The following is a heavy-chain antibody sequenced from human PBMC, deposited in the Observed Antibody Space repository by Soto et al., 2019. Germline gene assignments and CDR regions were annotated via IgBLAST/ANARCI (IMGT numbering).Heavy chain of an antibody. V-gene: IGHV3-33*01. D-gene: IGHD6-6*01. CDR3: ARDEKAARPFDY. J-gene: IGHJ4*02. CDR1: GFTFSSYG. Sequence: GGSLRLSCAASGFTFSSYGMHWVRQAPGKGLEWVAVIWYDGSNKYYADSVKGRFTISRDNSKNTLYLQMNSLRAEDTAVYDCARDEKAARPFDYWGQGTLVTGS. CDR2: IWYDGSNK.